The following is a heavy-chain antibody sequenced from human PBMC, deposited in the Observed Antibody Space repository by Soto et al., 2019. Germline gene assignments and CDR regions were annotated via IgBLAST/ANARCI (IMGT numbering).Heavy chain of an antibody. CDR2: ISYDGSNK. V-gene: IGHV3-30*18. CDR3: AKDDQITESIDY. J-gene: IGHJ4*02. Sequence: GGSLRLSCAPSGFTFSSYAMHWVRQAPGKGLEWVAVISYDGSNKYYVDSVKGRFTISRDNSKNTLYLQMNSLRAEDTAVYYCAKDDQITESIDYWGQGILVTVSS. CDR1: GFTFSSYA. D-gene: IGHD3-16*01.